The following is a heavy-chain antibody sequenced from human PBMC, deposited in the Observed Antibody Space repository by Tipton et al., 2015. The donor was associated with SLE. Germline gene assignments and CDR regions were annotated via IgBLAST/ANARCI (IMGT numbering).Heavy chain of an antibody. CDR1: GGSFSGYY. CDR2: IYTSGST. J-gene: IGHJ5*02. Sequence: TLSLTCAVYGGSFSGYYWSWIRQPAGKGLEWIGHIYTSGSTNYNPSLKSRVTISVDTSKNQFSLKLSSVTAADTAVYYCARGGFGYDYIWGSYRTVHWFDPWGQGTLVTVSS. D-gene: IGHD3-16*02. V-gene: IGHV4-59*10. CDR3: ARGGFGYDYIWGSYRTVHWFDP.